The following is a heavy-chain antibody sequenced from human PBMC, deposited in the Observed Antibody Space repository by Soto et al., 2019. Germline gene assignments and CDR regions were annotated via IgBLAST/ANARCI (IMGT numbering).Heavy chain of an antibody. CDR1: GGSISSGGYY. D-gene: IGHD5-12*01. CDR2: IYYSGST. V-gene: IGHV4-31*03. Sequence: PSETLSLTCTVSGGSISSGGYYWSWIRQHPGKGLEWIGYIYYSGSTYYNPSLKSRVTISVDTSKSQFSLKLSSVTAADTAVYYCARDRMAPKRDYAFDIWGQGTMVTVSS. J-gene: IGHJ3*02. CDR3: ARDRMAPKRDYAFDI.